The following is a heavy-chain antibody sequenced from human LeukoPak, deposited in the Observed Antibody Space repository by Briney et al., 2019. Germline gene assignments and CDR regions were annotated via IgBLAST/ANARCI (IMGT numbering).Heavy chain of an antibody. CDR1: GFTFNYAW. D-gene: IGHD1-7*01. V-gene: IGHV3-15*04. CDR3: TTDEDWNYARKDV. J-gene: IGHJ6*02. Sequence: PGGSLRLSCAASGFTFNYAWMSWVRQVPGKGLEWVGQTVSEIDGGTADYATPVKGRFTISRDDSKSTLYLQMNSLKIEDTAVYYCTTDEDWNYARKDVWGQGATVIVSS. CDR2: TVSEIDGGTA.